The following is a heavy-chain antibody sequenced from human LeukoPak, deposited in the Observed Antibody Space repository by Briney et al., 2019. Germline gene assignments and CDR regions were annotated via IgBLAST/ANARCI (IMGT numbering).Heavy chain of an antibody. D-gene: IGHD3-10*01. CDR3: ARDSKEYDSGSYEDLFDS. Sequence: SSETLSLTCSVSGGFINDHFWSWVRQPPGKGLEWIGYAHVSGSANSIPSLKSRVIISVDTSRNQFSLRLTSVTASDTAVYYCARDSKEYDSGSYEDLFDSWGPGTLVTVSS. J-gene: IGHJ5*01. V-gene: IGHV4-59*11. CDR1: GGFINDHF. CDR2: AHVSGSA.